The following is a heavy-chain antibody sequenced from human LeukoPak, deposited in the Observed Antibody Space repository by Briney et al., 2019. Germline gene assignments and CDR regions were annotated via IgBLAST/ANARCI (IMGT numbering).Heavy chain of an antibody. D-gene: IGHD2/OR15-2a*01. CDR3: ASQQSFHYYCMDV. CDR1: GFTFSSYA. Sequence: SGGSLRLSCAASGFTFSSYAMSWVRQAPGKGLEWVSAISGSGGSTYYADSVKGRFTISRDNAKNTLYLQMNSLRADDTAVYYCASQQSFHYYCMDVWGKGTTVTVSS. J-gene: IGHJ6*03. CDR2: ISGSGGST. V-gene: IGHV3-23*01.